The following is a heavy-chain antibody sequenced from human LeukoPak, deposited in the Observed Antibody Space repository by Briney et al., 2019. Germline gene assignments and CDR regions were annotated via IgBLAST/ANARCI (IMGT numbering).Heavy chain of an antibody. CDR2: TSSDGKTT. CDR3: ASRSINWYKGNNWFDP. J-gene: IGHJ5*02. V-gene: IGHV3-48*01. D-gene: IGHD6-13*01. Sequence: GGFLRLSCAASGFTFSDYSMNWVRQAPGRGLECITYTSSDGKTTWYADSVKGRFIVSRDNAKNSLYLQMNSLRVEDTALYYCASRSINWYKGNNWFDPWGQGTLVTVSS. CDR1: GFTFSDYS.